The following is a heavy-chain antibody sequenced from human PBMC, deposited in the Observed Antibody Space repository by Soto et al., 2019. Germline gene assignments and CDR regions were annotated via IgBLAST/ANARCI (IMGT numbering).Heavy chain of an antibody. CDR3: ARDRGRDGYNSHYFDY. V-gene: IGHV4-61*01. J-gene: IGHJ4*02. CDR2: IYYSGST. D-gene: IGHD5-12*01. CDR1: GGSISSSSYY. Sequence: SETLSLTCTVSGGSISSSSYYWGWIRQPPGKGLEWIGYIYYSGSTNYNPSLKSRVTISVDTSKNQFSLKLSSVTAADTAVYYCARDRGRDGYNSHYFDYWGQGTLVTVSS.